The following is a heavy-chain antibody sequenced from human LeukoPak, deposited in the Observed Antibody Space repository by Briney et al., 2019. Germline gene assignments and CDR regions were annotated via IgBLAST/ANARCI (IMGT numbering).Heavy chain of an antibody. CDR2: INHSGST. CDR1: GGSFSGYY. CDR3: ARDAEPSYSGGYPDYYYYYGMDV. V-gene: IGHV4-34*01. J-gene: IGHJ6*02. Sequence: SETLSLTCAVYGGSFSGYYWSWIRQPPGKGLEWIGEINHSGSTNYNPSLKSRVTISVDTSKNQFSLKLSSVTAADTAVYYCARDAEPSYSGGYPDYYYYYGMDVWGQGTTVTVSS. D-gene: IGHD1-26*01.